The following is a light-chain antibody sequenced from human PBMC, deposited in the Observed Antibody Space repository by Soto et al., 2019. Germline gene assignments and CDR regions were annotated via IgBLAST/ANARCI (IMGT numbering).Light chain of an antibody. CDR1: QTSSRW. J-gene: IGKJ1*01. CDR3: QHYNSYSEA. Sequence: DIQMTQCPSTLSGSVGDTVTITCRASQTSSRWLAWYQQKPGKAPKLLIYKASTLKSGVPSRFSGSGSGTEFTLTISSLQPDDFATYYCQHYNSYSEAFGQGTKVDIK. CDR2: KAS. V-gene: IGKV1-5*03.